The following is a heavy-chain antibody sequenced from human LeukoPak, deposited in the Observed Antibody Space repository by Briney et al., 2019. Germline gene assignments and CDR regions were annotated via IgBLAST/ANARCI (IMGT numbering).Heavy chain of an antibody. Sequence: SETLSFTCAVYGWSFSGYYWNWIRQPPGKGLEWIGEINHSGSTNYNPSLKSRVTISVDTSKNQFSLKLSSVTAADTAVYYCARQDSYGAKYYYYYYMDVWGRGTTVTISS. CDR2: INHSGST. CDR3: ARQDSYGAKYYYYYYMDV. V-gene: IGHV4-34*01. D-gene: IGHD5-18*01. J-gene: IGHJ6*03. CDR1: GWSFSGYY.